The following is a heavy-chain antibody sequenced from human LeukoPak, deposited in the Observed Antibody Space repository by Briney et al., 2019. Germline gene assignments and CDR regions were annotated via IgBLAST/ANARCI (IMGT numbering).Heavy chain of an antibody. V-gene: IGHV4-31*02. J-gene: IGHJ4*02. CDR2: MFNSGSP. CDR1: GGSISSGGYY. CDR3: ACTTADPFDY. D-gene: IGHD1-1*01. Sequence: SQTLSLTCIVSGGSISSGGYYWSWIRQHPGKGLEWIGYMFNSGSPYYNPSLKSRVTLSVDTPQNQFSLKLSSVTAADTAVYYCACTTADPFDYWGQGTLVTVSS.